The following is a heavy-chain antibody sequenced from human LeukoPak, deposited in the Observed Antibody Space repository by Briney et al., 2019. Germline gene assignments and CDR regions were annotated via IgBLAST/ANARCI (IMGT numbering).Heavy chain of an antibody. CDR3: AKLKQWQPQRYFFEY. CDR1: GFTFDAFG. D-gene: IGHD6-19*01. V-gene: IGHV3-23*01. CDR2: FSGTSTN. Sequence: GGSLRLSCAASGFTFDAFGMTWVRQAPGKGLEWVSTFSGTSTNSYADAVKGRVTISRDNSKNTLYLQMNSLRAEDTAVYYCAKLKQWQPQRYFFEYWGQGALVTVAS. J-gene: IGHJ4*02.